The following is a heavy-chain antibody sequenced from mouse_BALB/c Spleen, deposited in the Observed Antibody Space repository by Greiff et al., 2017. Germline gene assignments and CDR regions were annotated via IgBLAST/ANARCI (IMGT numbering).Heavy chain of an antibody. CDR1: GFTFSSFG. J-gene: IGHJ1*01. CDR3: ARGYCDV. Sequence: EVKVVESGGGLVQPGGSRKLSCAASGFTFSSFGMHWVRQAPEKGLEWVAYISSGSSTIYYADTVKGRFTISRDNPKNTLFLQMTSLRSEDTAMYYCARGYCDVWGAGTTVTVSS. CDR2: ISSGSSTI. V-gene: IGHV5-17*02.